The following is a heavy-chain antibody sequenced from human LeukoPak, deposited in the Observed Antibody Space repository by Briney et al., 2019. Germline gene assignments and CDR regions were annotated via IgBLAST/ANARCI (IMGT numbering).Heavy chain of an antibody. CDR3: ARVSSSWYGMDV. CDR2: IKQDGSEK. D-gene: IGHD6-13*01. Sequence: GGSLRLSCAASGFTFSGYWMSWVRQAPGKGLEWVANIKQDGSEKYYVDSVEGRFTISRDNAKNSLYLQMNSLRAEDTAVYYCARVSSSWYGMDVWGQGTTVTVSS. V-gene: IGHV3-7*01. J-gene: IGHJ6*02. CDR1: GFTFSGYW.